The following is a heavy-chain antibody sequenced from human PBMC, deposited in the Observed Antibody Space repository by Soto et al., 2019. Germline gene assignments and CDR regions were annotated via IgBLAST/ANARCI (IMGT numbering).Heavy chain of an antibody. J-gene: IGHJ4*02. CDR1: GLIFSNYK. V-gene: IGHV3-74*01. CDR3: ARDTDGLHY. CDR2: INTDGSII. Sequence: EVQLVESGGGLVQPGGSLRLSCAASGLIFSNYKMHWVRQAPGKGLVWVSRINTDGSIIDYADSVKGRFTVSRDNAKXXXXXXXXXLXADDTAVYYCARDTDGLHYWGQGTLVTVSS.